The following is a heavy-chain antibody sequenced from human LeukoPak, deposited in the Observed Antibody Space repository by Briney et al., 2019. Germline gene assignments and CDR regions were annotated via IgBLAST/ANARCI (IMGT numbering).Heavy chain of an antibody. Sequence: GGSLRLSCAASGFTFSSYAMSWVRQAPGKGLEWVSAISGSGGSTYYADSVKGRFTISIDNAKNSLYLQMNSLRDEDTAVYYCASSGSYRFDYWGQGTLVTVSS. J-gene: IGHJ4*02. CDR2: ISGSGGST. CDR3: ASSGSYRFDY. V-gene: IGHV3-23*01. D-gene: IGHD1-26*01. CDR1: GFTFSSYA.